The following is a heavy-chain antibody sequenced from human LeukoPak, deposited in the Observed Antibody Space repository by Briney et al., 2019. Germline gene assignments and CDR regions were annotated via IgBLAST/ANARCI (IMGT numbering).Heavy chain of an antibody. Sequence: GESLKSSCRGSGYSFTTYWIGWVRQMPGKGLEWMGIIYPGDSDTRYSPSFQGQVTMSADKSINTAYLQWSSLKASDTAMYYCARRQGCSSTSCPPDSWGQGTLVTVSS. J-gene: IGHJ4*02. CDR3: ARRQGCSSTSCPPDS. CDR2: IYPGDSDT. D-gene: IGHD2-2*01. V-gene: IGHV5-51*01. CDR1: GYSFTTYW.